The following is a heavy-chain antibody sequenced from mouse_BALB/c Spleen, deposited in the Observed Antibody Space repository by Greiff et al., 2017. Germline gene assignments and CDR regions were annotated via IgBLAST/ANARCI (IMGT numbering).Heavy chain of an antibody. Sequence: EVQLQESGPGLVKPSQSLSLTCSVTGYSITSGYYWNWIRQFPGNKLEWMGYISYDGSNNYNPSLKNRISITRDTSKNQFFLKLNSVTTEDTATYYCARVGVREGPYAMDYWGQGTSVTVSS. J-gene: IGHJ4*01. D-gene: IGHD2-14*01. CDR3: ARVGVREGPYAMDY. V-gene: IGHV3-6*02. CDR2: ISYDGSN. CDR1: GYSITSGYY.